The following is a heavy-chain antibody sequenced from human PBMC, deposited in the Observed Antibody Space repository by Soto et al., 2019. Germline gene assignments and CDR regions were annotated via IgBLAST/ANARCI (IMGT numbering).Heavy chain of an antibody. V-gene: IGHV3-23*01. Sequence: EVQLLESGGGLVQPGGSLRLSCDASGFTFSSYAMNWLRQAPGKGLEWVSAISGRAVGTFYADSVKGRFIISRDSSKNTLFLQINSLRAADTALYYCAKGLHNLEWLLFDAFAMWCQGTMVTVSS. CDR1: GFTFSSYA. D-gene: IGHD3-3*01. CDR2: ISGRAVGT. J-gene: IGHJ3*02. CDR3: AKGLHNLEWLLFDAFAM.